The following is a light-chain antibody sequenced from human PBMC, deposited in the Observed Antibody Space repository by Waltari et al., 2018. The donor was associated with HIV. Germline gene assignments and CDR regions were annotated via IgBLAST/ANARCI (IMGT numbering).Light chain of an antibody. CDR3: LQYKDFPLT. J-gene: IGKJ4*01. CDR1: QTSSRW. CDR2: KAS. V-gene: IGKV1-5*03. Sequence: DIQMTQSPSTLSASVGDRVTITCRASQTSSRWLAWYQQKPGKAPKLLIYKASSLESGVPSRFSGSGSGTDFTLTISSLQPDDFATYYCLQYKDFPLTFGGGTKVGIK.